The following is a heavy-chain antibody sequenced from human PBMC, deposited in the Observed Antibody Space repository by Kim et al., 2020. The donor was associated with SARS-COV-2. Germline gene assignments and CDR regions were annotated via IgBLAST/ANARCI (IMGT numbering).Heavy chain of an antibody. J-gene: IGHJ5*02. D-gene: IGHD1-26*01. Sequence: GASLKISCKGSGYIFTNYWIGWVRQMPGKGLEWMGIIYPGNSDTRYSPSFQGYVTISADKSISTAYLQWSSLEAPDTAIYYCARAGSSGSTARDWFDPWGQGTLVTVPS. CDR1: GYIFTNYW. CDR2: IYPGNSDT. V-gene: IGHV5-51*01. CDR3: ARAGSSGSTARDWFDP.